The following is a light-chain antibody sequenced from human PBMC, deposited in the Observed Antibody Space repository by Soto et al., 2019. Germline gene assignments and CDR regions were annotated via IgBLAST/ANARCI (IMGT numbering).Light chain of an antibody. CDR1: SSNIGAGYD. J-gene: IGLJ2*01. V-gene: IGLV1-40*01. CDR3: QSYDSSLSGSK. Sequence: QSVLTQPPSVSGAPGQRVTISCTGSSSNIGAGYDVHWYQQLPGTAPKLLIYGNSNRPSGVPDRFSGSKSGTSASLAITWLQAEDEADYYCQSYDSSLSGSKFGGGTKLTV. CDR2: GNS.